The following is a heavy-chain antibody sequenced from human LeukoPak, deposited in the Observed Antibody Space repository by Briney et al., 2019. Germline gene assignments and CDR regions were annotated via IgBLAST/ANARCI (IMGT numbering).Heavy chain of an antibody. Sequence: GGSLRLSCAASGFTFSSHRMHWVRQAPGKGLVWVSRINSDGSITTYADSAQGRFTISRDNAKNTLYLQMNSLRVEDTAVYYCARDYNWNPPDYWGQGTLVTVSS. V-gene: IGHV3-74*01. CDR3: ARDYNWNPPDY. J-gene: IGHJ4*02. CDR2: INSDGSIT. D-gene: IGHD1-1*01. CDR1: GFTFSSHR.